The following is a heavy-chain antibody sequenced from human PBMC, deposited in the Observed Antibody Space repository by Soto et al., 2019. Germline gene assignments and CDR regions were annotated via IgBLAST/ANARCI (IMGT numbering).Heavy chain of an antibody. CDR2: LHSGGDT. CDR3: ERDGPYYYASRMDV. V-gene: IGHV3-53*04. D-gene: IGHD3-10*01. J-gene: IGHJ6*02. CDR1: GIPVSSNY. Sequence: EVQLVESGGGLVQPGGSLRLSCAASGIPVSSNYMTWVRQAPGKGLEWVSVLHSGGDTYYANSVKGRFTISRHDSTNTLFLQMNSLTAEDTDVYYCERDGPYYYASRMDVWGQGTTVTVSS.